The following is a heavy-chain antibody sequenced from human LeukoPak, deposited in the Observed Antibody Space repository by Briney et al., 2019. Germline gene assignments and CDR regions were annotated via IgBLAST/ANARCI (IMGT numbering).Heavy chain of an antibody. CDR1: GGSISSGSYY. J-gene: IGHJ4*02. CDR2: IYTSGST. D-gene: IGHD6-19*01. CDR3: ARVPSGWYNFDY. Sequence: SETLSLTCTVSGGSISSGSYYWSWIRRPAGKGLEWIGRIYTSGSTNYNPSLKSRVTISVDTSKNQFSLKLSSVTAADTAVYYCARVPSGWYNFDYWGQGTLVTVSS. V-gene: IGHV4-61*02.